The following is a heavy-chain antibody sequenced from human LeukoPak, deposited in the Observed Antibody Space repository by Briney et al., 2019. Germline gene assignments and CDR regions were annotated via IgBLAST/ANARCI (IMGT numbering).Heavy chain of an antibody. V-gene: IGHV4-39*01. D-gene: IGHD3-22*01. CDR3: ASATYDSSGYYYVGYFQH. CDR2: IYYSGST. Sequence: PSETLSLTCTVSGGSISSSSYYWGWLRQPPGTGLEWIGSIYYSGSTYYNPSLKSRVTISVDTSKNQFSLKLSSVTAADTAVYYCASATYDSSGYYYVGYFQHWGQGTLVTVSS. CDR1: GGSISSSSYY. J-gene: IGHJ1*01.